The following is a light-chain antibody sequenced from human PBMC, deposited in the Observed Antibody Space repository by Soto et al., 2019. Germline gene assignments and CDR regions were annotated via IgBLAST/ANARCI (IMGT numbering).Light chain of an antibody. CDR2: EVS. CDR1: SSDVAGYNY. V-gene: IGLV2-8*01. CDR3: SSDASNNNLV. J-gene: IGLJ2*01. Sequence: QSALTQPPSASGSPGQSVTISCTGTSSDVAGYNYVSWYQQHPGKAPKLMIYEVSKRPSGLPDRFSGSKSGNTASLTSSVHDAEEEAYYCCSSDASNNNLVFGRGTKLTVL.